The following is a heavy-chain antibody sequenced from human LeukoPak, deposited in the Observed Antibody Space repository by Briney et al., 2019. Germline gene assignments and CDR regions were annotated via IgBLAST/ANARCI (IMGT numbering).Heavy chain of an antibody. CDR3: AREAPGRDGYNVFDY. D-gene: IGHD5-24*01. J-gene: IGHJ4*02. Sequence: SETLSLTCTVSGGSIRGGTYYWSCIRQHPGKGLEWNGYISYSGSTYYYSSLKSRVTISVATSKNQFSLKLSSVTAADTAVYYCAREAPGRDGYNVFDYWGQGTLVTVSS. V-gene: IGHV4-31*03. CDR2: ISYSGST. CDR1: GGSIRGGTYY.